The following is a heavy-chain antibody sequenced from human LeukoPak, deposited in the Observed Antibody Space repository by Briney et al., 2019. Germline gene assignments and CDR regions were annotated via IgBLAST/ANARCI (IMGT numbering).Heavy chain of an antibody. CDR2: INHSGST. CDR3: ARLGYCGGDCYSGYYYYYMDV. Sequence: PSETLSLTCEVYGGSFSGYYWSWIRQPPGKGLEWIGEINHSGSTNYNPSLKSRVTISVDTSKNQFSLKLSSVTAADTAVYYCARLGYCGGDCYSGYYYYYMDVWGKGTTVTISS. CDR1: GGSFSGYY. J-gene: IGHJ6*03. D-gene: IGHD2-21*02. V-gene: IGHV4-34*01.